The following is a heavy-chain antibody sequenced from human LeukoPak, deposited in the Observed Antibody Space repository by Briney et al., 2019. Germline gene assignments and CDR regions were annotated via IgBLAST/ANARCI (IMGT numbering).Heavy chain of an antibody. CDR3: ARDLDDYNALPPLFQH. D-gene: IGHD5-24*01. Sequence: GGSLRLSCAASGFTFSSYAMTWVRQAPGKGLEWVSGISGSGTITYYSDSVKGRFTISRDNSKNTLYLQMNSLRAEDTAVYFCARDLDDYNALPPLFQHWSQGTLVTVSS. V-gene: IGHV3-23*01. CDR1: GFTFSSYA. J-gene: IGHJ1*01. CDR2: ISGSGTIT.